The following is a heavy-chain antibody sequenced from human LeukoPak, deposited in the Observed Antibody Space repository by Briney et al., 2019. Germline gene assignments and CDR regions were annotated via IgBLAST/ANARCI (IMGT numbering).Heavy chain of an antibody. D-gene: IGHD2-15*01. CDR2: IYPVDSDT. J-gene: IGHJ4*02. CDR3: ARRDCSGGRCYGY. CDR1: GYSFTNFW. V-gene: IGHV5-51*01. Sequence: GESLKISCKGSGYSFTNFWIGWVRQMPGKGLEWMGSIYPVDSDTRYSPSFQGQVTISADKSISTAYLQWSSLKASDTAMYCCARRDCSGGRCYGYWGQGTLVTVSS.